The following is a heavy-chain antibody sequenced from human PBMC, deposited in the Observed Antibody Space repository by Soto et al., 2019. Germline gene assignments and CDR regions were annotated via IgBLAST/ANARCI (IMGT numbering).Heavy chain of an antibody. CDR3: ARAMWNGVVILGYYYYGMDV. V-gene: IGHV1-18*01. CDR1: GYTFTSYG. CDR2: ISAYNGNT. Sequence: ASVKVSCKASGYTFTSYGISWVRQAPGQGLEWMGWISAYNGNTNYAQKLQGRVTMITDTSTSTAYMELRSLRSDDTAVYYCARAMWNGVVILGYYYYGMDVWGQGTTVTLSS. J-gene: IGHJ6*02. D-gene: IGHD3-3*01.